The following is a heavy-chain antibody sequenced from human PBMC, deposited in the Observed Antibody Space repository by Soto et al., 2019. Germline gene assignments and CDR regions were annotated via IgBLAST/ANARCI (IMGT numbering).Heavy chain of an antibody. CDR1: DFFFSNYS. J-gene: IGHJ4*02. Sequence: GGSLRLSCAGSDFFFSNYSMNWVRQAPGRGLEWVSYISSSSTNTYYAASVRGRFTISRDNAKNSLFLRMISLKDEDTAVYYCTRGTKGGSPPLWGRGTLVTVSS. CDR3: TRGTKGGSPPL. V-gene: IGHV3-48*02. CDR2: ISSSSTNT. D-gene: IGHD2-15*01.